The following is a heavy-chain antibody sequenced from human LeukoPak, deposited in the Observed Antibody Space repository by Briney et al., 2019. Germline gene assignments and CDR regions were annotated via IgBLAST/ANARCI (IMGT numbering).Heavy chain of an antibody. D-gene: IGHD3-16*02. CDR1: GGSFSGYH. CDR2: INHSGST. J-gene: IGHJ4*02. V-gene: IGHV4-34*01. CDR3: ARGRGYNSFDY. Sequence: PSETLSLTCAVYGGSFSGYHWGWIRQPPGKGLEWIGEINHSGSTNYNPSLKSRITISVDTSKNQFSLELTSVTAADTAVYYCARGRGYNSFDYWGQGTLVTVSS.